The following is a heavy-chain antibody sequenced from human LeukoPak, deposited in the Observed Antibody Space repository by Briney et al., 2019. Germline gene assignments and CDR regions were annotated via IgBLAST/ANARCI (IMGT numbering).Heavy chain of an antibody. CDR3: AKTGYGVRYYFDY. Sequence: PGGSLRLSCAVSGFTFSNYAMTWVRHAPEKGLGWVSAISTSGGHTNYADSVRGGFTISRGNSKNTLYLQMNSLSAEDTAVYYCAKTGYGVRYYFDYWLQGAMVSVSS. V-gene: IGHV3-23*01. CDR2: ISTSGGHT. J-gene: IGHJ4*02. D-gene: IGHD4-17*01. CDR1: GFTFSNYA.